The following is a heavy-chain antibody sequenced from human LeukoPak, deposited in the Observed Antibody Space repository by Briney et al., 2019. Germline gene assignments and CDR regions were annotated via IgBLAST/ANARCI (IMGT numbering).Heavy chain of an antibody. CDR1: GFTFSSYA. CDR2: ISGSGGNT. J-gene: IGHJ6*02. D-gene: IGHD2-15*01. Sequence: GGSLRLSCAASGFTFSSYAMSWVRQAPGKGLEWVSAISGSGGNTYYADSVKGRFTISRDNSKDTLYLQMNSLRAEDTAVYYCAKVTCSGGNCWPHYYYGMDVWGQGTTVTVSS. V-gene: IGHV3-23*01. CDR3: AKVTCSGGNCWPHYYYGMDV.